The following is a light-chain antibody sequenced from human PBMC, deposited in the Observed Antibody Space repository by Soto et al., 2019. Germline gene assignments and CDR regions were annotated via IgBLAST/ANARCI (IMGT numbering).Light chain of an antibody. V-gene: IGLV2-11*01. Sequence: QSALTQPRSVSGSPGQSVTISCTGTSSDVAAYNFVSWYQQHPGKAPKLMIYDVTKRPSGVPDRFSGSKSGNTASLTISGLQSEDEADYYCCSYAGSYTLGVFGGGTKLTVL. CDR3: CSYAGSYTLGV. CDR2: DVT. J-gene: IGLJ2*01. CDR1: SSDVAAYNF.